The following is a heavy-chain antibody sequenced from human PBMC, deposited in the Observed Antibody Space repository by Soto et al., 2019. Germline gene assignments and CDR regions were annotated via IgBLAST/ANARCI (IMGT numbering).Heavy chain of an antibody. CDR2: ISYDGSNK. CDR3: ARGSFKDIVVVVAATPVPWFDP. CDR1: GFTFSSYA. J-gene: IGHJ5*02. V-gene: IGHV3-30-3*01. Sequence: GGSLRLSCAASGFTFSSYAMHWVRQAPGKGLEWVAVISYDGSNKYYADSVKGRFTISRDNSKNTLYLQMNSLRAEDTAVYYCARGSFKDIVVVVAATPVPWFDPWGQGTLVTVSS. D-gene: IGHD2-15*01.